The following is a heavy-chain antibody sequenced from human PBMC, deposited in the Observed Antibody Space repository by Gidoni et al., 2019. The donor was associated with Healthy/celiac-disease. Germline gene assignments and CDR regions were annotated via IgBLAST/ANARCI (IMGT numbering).Heavy chain of an antibody. D-gene: IGHD6-19*01. V-gene: IGHV1-69*01. Sequence: QVQLVQSGAEVKKPGSSVKVSCKASGGTFSSYAISWVRQAPGQGLEWMGGISPIFGTANYAQKFQGRVTITADESTSTAYMELSSLRSEDTAVYYCARALSGSGWNSLGWFDPWGQGTLVTVSS. J-gene: IGHJ5*02. CDR1: GGTFSSYA. CDR2: ISPIFGTA. CDR3: ARALSGSGWNSLGWFDP.